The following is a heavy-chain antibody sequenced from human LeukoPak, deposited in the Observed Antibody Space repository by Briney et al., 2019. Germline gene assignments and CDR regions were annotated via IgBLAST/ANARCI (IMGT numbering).Heavy chain of an antibody. CDR2: INPNGGGT. V-gene: IGHV1-2*02. CDR3: ARDVILVVPADPGY. Sequence: ASVKVSCKASGYTFTSYGISWVRQAPGQGLEWMGWINPNGGGTKSAQKFQGRVTMTRDTSISTAYMELSRLRSDDTAVYYCARDVILVVPADPGYWGQGTLVTVSS. D-gene: IGHD2-2*01. J-gene: IGHJ4*02. CDR1: GYTFTSYG.